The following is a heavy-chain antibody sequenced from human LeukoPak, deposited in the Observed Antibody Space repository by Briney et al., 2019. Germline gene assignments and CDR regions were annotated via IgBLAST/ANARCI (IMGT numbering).Heavy chain of an antibody. D-gene: IGHD2-8*01. J-gene: IGHJ6*03. CDR3: ARDREGYCTNGVCYTSYYYYMDV. Sequence: GASVKVSCKASGYTFTGYYMHWVRQAPGQGLEWMGWINLNSGGTNYAQKFQGRVTMTRDTSISTAYMELSRLRSDDTAVYYCARDREGYCTNGVCYTSYYYYMDVWGKGTTVTVSS. CDR2: INLNSGGT. CDR1: GYTFTGYY. V-gene: IGHV1-2*02.